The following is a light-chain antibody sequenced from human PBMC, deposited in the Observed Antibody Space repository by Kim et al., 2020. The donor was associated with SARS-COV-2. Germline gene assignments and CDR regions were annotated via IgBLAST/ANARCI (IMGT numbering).Light chain of an antibody. V-gene: IGKV3-20*01. CDR3: QQYGDSPYT. CDR2: GAS. J-gene: IGKJ2*01. CDR1: QGVINRV. Sequence: LTAQERVTTPCRASQGVINRVVARHQQTPGQAPRLLIYGASSGATGSPDRFSGSGSGTDFTLTISRLEPEDFAVYYCQQYGDSPYTFGQGTKLEI.